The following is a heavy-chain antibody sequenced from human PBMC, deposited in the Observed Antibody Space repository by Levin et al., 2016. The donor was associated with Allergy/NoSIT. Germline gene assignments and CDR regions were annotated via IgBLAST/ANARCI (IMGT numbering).Heavy chain of an antibody. D-gene: IGHD2-2*01. J-gene: IGHJ5*02. CDR3: ARERRLDCSSTSCYSRWFDP. CDR1: GFTFSSYW. V-gene: IGHV3-74*01. CDR2: INSDGRTT. Sequence: GESLKISCTASGFTFSSYWMHWVRQAPGKGLMWVSRINSDGRTTSYADSVKGRFTISRDNAKNTLFLQMNSLRAEDTAVYYCARERRLDCSSTSCYSRWFDPWGQGTLVTVSS.